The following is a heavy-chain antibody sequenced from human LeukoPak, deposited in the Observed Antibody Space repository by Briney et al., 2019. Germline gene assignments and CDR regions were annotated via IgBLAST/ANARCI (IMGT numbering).Heavy chain of an antibody. V-gene: IGHV3-30-3*01. CDR3: ARELGKTNWFDP. J-gene: IGHJ5*02. D-gene: IGHD7-27*01. CDR1: GFTFSSYA. Sequence: PGGSLRLSCAASGFTFSSYAMHWVRQAPGKGLEWVAVISYDGSNKYYADSVKGRLTISRDNSKNTLYLQMNSLRAEDTAVYYCARELGKTNWFDPWGQGTLVTVSS. CDR2: ISYDGSNK.